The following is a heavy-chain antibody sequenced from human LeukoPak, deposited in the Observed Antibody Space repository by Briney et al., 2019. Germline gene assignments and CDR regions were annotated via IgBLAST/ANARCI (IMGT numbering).Heavy chain of an antibody. Sequence: SVKVSCKASGGTFSSYAISWVRQAPGQGLEWMGRIIPILGIANYAQKFQGRVTITADKSTSTAYMELSSLRSEDTAVYYCATDRYDSSGYSDYWGQGTLVTVSS. J-gene: IGHJ4*02. CDR3: ATDRYDSSGYSDY. V-gene: IGHV1-69*04. CDR2: IIPILGIA. CDR1: GGTFSSYA. D-gene: IGHD3-22*01.